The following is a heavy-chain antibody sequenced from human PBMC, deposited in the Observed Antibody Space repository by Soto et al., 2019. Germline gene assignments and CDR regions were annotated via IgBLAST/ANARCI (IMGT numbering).Heavy chain of an antibody. CDR1: GVSTSSHY. D-gene: IGHD6-13*01. J-gene: IGHJ6*02. Sequence: SETLSLTCSVSGVSTSSHYWSWIRQPPGQGPEWIGCIYYRGTTYYNPSLNSRVTISVDTSKNQFSLKLSSVTTADTAVYYCRRSSRYSTDVWGQGTTVTVS. CDR3: RRSSRYSTDV. CDR2: IYYRGTT. V-gene: IGHV4-59*05.